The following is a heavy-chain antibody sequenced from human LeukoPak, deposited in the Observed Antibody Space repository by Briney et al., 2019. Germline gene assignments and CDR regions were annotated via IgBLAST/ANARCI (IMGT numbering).Heavy chain of an antibody. CDR2: IYHSGST. Sequence: SQTLSLTCTVSGGSISSGDYYWTWIRQPPGKGLEWIGYIYHSGSTHYNSSLKSRLTISVDTSKNQFSLKLSSVTAADTAVYYCARDSGRLEWLSYFDYWGQGTLVTVSS. V-gene: IGHV4-30-4*01. CDR3: ARDSGRLEWLSYFDY. J-gene: IGHJ4*02. D-gene: IGHD3-3*01. CDR1: GGSISSGDYY.